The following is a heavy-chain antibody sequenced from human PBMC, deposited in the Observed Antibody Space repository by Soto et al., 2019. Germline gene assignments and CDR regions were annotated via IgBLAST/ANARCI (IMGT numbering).Heavy chain of an antibody. V-gene: IGHV1-24*01. Sequence: GASVKVSCKVSGYTLTELSMHWVRQAPGKGLEWMGGFDPEDGETIYAQKFQGRVTMTEDTSTDTAYMELSSLRSEDTAVYYCATPPVLYSSSWYIAFDIWGQGTMVTVSS. J-gene: IGHJ3*02. CDR3: ATPPVLYSSSWYIAFDI. D-gene: IGHD6-13*01. CDR1: GYTLTELS. CDR2: FDPEDGET.